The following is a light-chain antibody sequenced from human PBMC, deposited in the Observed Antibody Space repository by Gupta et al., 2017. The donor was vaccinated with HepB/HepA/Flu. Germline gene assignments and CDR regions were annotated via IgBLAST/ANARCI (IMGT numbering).Light chain of an antibody. J-gene: IGKJ2*04. V-gene: IGKV1-39*01. CDR2: AAS. CDR3: QQSYSTSCS. Sequence: IQMTQSPSSLSASLGDRVTITCRASQTIRNSLNWYQQKPGKAPKLLIYAASSLQSGVPSRFSGSGSGTDFTLTISSLQPEDFATYYCQQSYSTSCSFGQGTKLEIK. CDR1: QTIRNS.